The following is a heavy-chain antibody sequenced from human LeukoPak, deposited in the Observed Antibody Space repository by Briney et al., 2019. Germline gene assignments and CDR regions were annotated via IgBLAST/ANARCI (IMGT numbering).Heavy chain of an antibody. CDR1: GFTFDDYA. D-gene: IGHD4-17*01. V-gene: IGHV3-43*02. CDR3: AKDIGGAYGDYLDYYGMDV. Sequence: PGGSLRLSCAASGFTFDDYAMHWVRQAPGKGLEWVSLISGDGGSTYYADSVKGRFTISRDNSKNSLYLQMNSLRTEDTALYYCAKDIGGAYGDYLDYYGMDVWGQGTTVTVSS. CDR2: ISGDGGST. J-gene: IGHJ6*02.